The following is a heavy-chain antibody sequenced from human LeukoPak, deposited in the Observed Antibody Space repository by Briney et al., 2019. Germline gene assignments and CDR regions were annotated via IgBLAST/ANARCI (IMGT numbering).Heavy chain of an antibody. J-gene: IGHJ4*02. D-gene: IGHD4-17*01. CDR1: GGSISSYY. Sequence: SETLSLTCTVSGGSISSYYWSWIRQPPGKGLEWIGYIYYSGSTNYNPSLKSRVTISVDTSKNQFSLKLSSVSAADTAVYYCARHYGDYVGYDYWGQGTLVTVSS. CDR2: IYYSGST. CDR3: ARHYGDYVGYDY. V-gene: IGHV4-59*01.